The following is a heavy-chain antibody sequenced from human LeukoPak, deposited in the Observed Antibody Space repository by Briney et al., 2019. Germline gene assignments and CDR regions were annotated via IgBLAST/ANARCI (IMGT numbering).Heavy chain of an antibody. CDR3: ARHGYYFDY. D-gene: IGHD5-12*01. J-gene: IGHJ4*02. CDR2: IYYSGST. Sequence: TSETLSLTCTVSGGSISSYYWSWIWQPPGKGLEWIGYIYYSGSTNYNPSLKSRVTISVDTSKNQFSLKLSSVTAADTAVYYCARHGYYFDYWGQGTLVTVSS. V-gene: IGHV4-59*08. CDR1: GGSISSYY.